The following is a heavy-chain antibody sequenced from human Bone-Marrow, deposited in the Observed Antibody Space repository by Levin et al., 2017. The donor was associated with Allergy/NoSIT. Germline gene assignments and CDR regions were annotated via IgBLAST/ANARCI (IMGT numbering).Heavy chain of an antibody. CDR3: ARDSFDIAAANAYGMDV. CDR2: ISGYDGNT. J-gene: IGHJ6*02. Sequence: PGESLKISCKAAGYTFSDYGISWVRQAPGQGLEWMGWISGYDGNTNYAQRFQGRVTMTTDTSTSTAYMELRRLRSDDTAVYYCARDSFDIAAANAYGMDVWGQGTAVTVSS. D-gene: IGHD6-13*01. CDR1: GYTFSDYG. V-gene: IGHV1-18*01.